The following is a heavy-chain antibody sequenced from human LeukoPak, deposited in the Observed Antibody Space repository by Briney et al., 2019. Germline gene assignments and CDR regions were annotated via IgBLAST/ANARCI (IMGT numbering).Heavy chain of an antibody. J-gene: IGHJ3*02. D-gene: IGHD1-26*01. CDR3: ARELPSVSGAFDI. Sequence: GGSLRLSCAASGFTFSTYSMNWVRQAPGKGLEWVSYISSSSSSIYYADSVKGRFTISRDNAKNSLYLQMNSLTDEDTAVYYCARELPSVSGAFDIWGQGTMVTVSS. CDR1: GFTFSTYS. CDR2: ISSSSSSI. V-gene: IGHV3-48*02.